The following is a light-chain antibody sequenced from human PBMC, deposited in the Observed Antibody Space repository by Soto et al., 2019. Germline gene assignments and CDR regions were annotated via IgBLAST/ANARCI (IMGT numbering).Light chain of an antibody. CDR1: SSDIGRYDY. Sequence: QSVLTQPASVSGSPGQSITISCTGTSSDIGRYDYVSWHQQHPGKATKLIIHGVTHRPSGVSIRFAGSKSANTASLTISGLQAEDEAYYFCSSYTTSSTYVFGSGTKVTVL. CDR2: GVT. V-gene: IGLV2-14*01. J-gene: IGLJ1*01. CDR3: SSYTTSSTYV.